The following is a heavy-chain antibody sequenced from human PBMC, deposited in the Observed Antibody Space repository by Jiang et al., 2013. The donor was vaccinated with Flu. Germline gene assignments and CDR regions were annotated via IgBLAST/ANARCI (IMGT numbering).Heavy chain of an antibody. Sequence: SLKSRVTISVDTSKNQFSLKLSSVTAADTAVYYCARVGGYSSGWYPYYYYGMDVWGQGTTVTVSS. D-gene: IGHD6-19*01. J-gene: IGHJ6*02. CDR3: ARVGGYSSGWYPYYYYGMDV. V-gene: IGHV4-34*01.